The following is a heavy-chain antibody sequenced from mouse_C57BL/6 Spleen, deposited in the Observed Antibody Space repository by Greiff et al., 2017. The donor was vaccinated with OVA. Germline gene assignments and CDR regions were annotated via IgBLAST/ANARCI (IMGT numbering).Heavy chain of an antibody. CDR1: GFTFSSYG. CDR3: ARQNYSNYSYFDY. J-gene: IGHJ2*01. Sequence: EVMLVESGGDLVKPGGSLKLSCAASGFTFSSYGMSWVRQTPDKRLEWVATISSGGSYTYYPDSVKGRFTISRDNAKNTLYLQMSSLKSEDTAMYYCARQNYSNYSYFDYWGQGTTLTVSS. D-gene: IGHD2-5*01. V-gene: IGHV5-6*01. CDR2: ISSGGSYT.